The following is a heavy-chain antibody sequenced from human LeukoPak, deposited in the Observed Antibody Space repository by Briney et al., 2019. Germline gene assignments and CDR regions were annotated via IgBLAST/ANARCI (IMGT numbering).Heavy chain of an antibody. Sequence: ASVKVSCKASGYTFTSYGITWVRQAPGQGLEWMGWISAYNGNTKYAQKHQGRVTITTDTPTSTAYMELRSLRSDDTAVYYCAREGSGSYPFDHWGQGTLVTVSS. CDR3: AREGSGSYPFDH. CDR1: GYTFTSYG. CDR2: ISAYNGNT. V-gene: IGHV1-18*01. J-gene: IGHJ4*02. D-gene: IGHD1-26*01.